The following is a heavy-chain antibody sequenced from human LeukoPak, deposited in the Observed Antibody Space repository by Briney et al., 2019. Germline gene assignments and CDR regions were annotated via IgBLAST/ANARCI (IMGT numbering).Heavy chain of an antibody. CDR3: ARVVEMATIDY. D-gene: IGHD5-24*01. CDR2: IIPILGIA. Sequence: ASVKVSCKASGGTFSSYAISWVRQAPGQGLEWMGRIIPILGIANYAQKFQGRVTITADKSTSTAYMELSGLRSEDTAVYYCARVVEMATIDYWGQGTLVTVSS. J-gene: IGHJ4*02. CDR1: GGTFSSYA. V-gene: IGHV1-69*04.